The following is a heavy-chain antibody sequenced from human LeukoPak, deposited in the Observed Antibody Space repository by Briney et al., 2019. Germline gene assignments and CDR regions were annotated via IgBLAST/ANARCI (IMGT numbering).Heavy chain of an antibody. D-gene: IGHD1-26*01. CDR3: AKEWELPGLYDY. CDR1: GFTFSSYA. Sequence: GVLRLSCAASGFTFSSYAMPWVRQAPGKGLEWVAVISYDGSNKYYADSVKGRFTISRDNSKNTLYLQMNSLRAEDTAVYYCAKEWELPGLYDYWGQGTLVTVSS. CDR2: ISYDGSNK. J-gene: IGHJ4*02. V-gene: IGHV3-30-3*01.